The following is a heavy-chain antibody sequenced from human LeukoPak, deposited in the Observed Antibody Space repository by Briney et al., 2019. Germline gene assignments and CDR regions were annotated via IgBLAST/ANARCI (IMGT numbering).Heavy chain of an antibody. CDR2: IYHSGST. CDR3: ARTSSSRYRGWFDP. V-gene: IGHV4-30-2*01. J-gene: IGHJ5*02. Sequence: PSETLSLTCTVSGGSISSGGYYWSWIRQPPGKGLEWIGYIYHSGSTYYNPSLKSRVTISVDRSKNQFSLKLSSVTAADTAVYYCARTSSSRYRGWFDPWGQGTLVTVSS. D-gene: IGHD6-13*01. CDR1: GGSISSGGYY.